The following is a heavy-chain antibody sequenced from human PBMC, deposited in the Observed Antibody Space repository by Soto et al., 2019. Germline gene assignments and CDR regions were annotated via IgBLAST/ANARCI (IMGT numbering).Heavy chain of an antibody. CDR1: GFTVNRNY. CDR2: IYSGGTT. CDR3: ARNGDSSDYRGWFDP. J-gene: IGHJ5*02. Sequence: PGGSLSLSCAASGFTVNRNYMSWVRQAPGKGLEWVSVIYSGGTTYYADSVKGRFTISRDNSKNTLYLQMNSLRAEDTAVYYCARNGDSSDYRGWFDPWGQGT. D-gene: IGHD3-22*01. V-gene: IGHV3-66*01.